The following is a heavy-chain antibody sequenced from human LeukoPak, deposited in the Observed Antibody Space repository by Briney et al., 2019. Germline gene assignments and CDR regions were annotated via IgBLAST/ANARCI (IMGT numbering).Heavy chain of an antibody. CDR2: LYWDDDK. D-gene: IGHD2-8*02. Sequence: SGPTQVKPTQSIPLNRTLSGLSVSTSGVGVGWIRQPPGKALECLALLYWDDDKRYSPSLKCRLTITEVNSPNEVGLPLTNMYPVDTAIYYCAHRAWYWFDPWGQGTLVTVSS. CDR1: GLSVSTSGVG. J-gene: IGHJ5*02. CDR3: AHRAWYWFDP. V-gene: IGHV2-5*02.